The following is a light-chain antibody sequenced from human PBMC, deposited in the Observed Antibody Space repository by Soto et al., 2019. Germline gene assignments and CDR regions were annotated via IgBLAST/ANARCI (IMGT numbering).Light chain of an antibody. CDR1: QSISSW. J-gene: IGKJ4*01. Sequence: DIQMTQSPSTLSASVGDRVTITCRASQSISSWLAWYQQKPGKAPKLLIYKASSLESGVPSRVSGSGSGTEFTLTISSLQPDDFAAYYCQQYNSYPPTFGGGNKVEIK. V-gene: IGKV1-5*03. CDR2: KAS. CDR3: QQYNSYPPT.